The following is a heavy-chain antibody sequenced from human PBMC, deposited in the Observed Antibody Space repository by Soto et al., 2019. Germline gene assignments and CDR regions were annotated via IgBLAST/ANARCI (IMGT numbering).Heavy chain of an antibody. V-gene: IGHV4-59*01. CDR1: GGSISSYY. CDR3: ARDDYGDYGKEPYYYYDMDV. D-gene: IGHD4-17*01. CDR2: IYYSGST. Sequence: SETLSLTCTVSGGSISSYYWSWIRQPPGKGLEWIGYIYYSGSTNYNPSLKSRVTISVDTSKNQFSLKLSSVTAADTAVYYCARDDYGDYGKEPYYYYDMDVWGKGTTVTVSS. J-gene: IGHJ6*03.